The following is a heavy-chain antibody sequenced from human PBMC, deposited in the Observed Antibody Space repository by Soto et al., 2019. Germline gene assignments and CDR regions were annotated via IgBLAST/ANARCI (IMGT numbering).Heavy chain of an antibody. Sequence: PGGSLRLSCAAPGFTFSSYGMHWVRQAPGKGLGWVAVISYDGSNKYYADSVKGRFTISRDNSKNTLYPQMNSLRAEDTAVYYCAKSPRRYSSSPGGYFDYWGQGTLVTVSS. V-gene: IGHV3-30*18. J-gene: IGHJ4*02. CDR3: AKSPRRYSSSPGGYFDY. D-gene: IGHD6-6*01. CDR1: GFTFSSYG. CDR2: ISYDGSNK.